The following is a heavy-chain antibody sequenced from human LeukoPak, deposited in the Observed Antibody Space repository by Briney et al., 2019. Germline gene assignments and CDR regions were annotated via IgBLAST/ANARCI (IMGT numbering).Heavy chain of an antibody. V-gene: IGHV5-51*01. CDR3: ARQPVGEQSDY. J-gene: IGHJ4*02. Sequence: GESLKISCKGYGDRFTSYWVAWVRQLPGKGLEWMGIIFPGDSDTRYSPSIQGQVTISVDRSISTAYLQWSSLKASDTAMYYCARQPVGEQSDYWGQGTLVTVSS. CDR1: GDRFTSYW. CDR2: IFPGDSDT. D-gene: IGHD3-10*01.